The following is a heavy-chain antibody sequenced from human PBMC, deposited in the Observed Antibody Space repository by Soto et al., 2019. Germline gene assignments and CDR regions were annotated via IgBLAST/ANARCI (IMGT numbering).Heavy chain of an antibody. CDR2: TYYRSKWYN. CDR1: GDSVSSNSAA. J-gene: IGHJ4*02. Sequence: PSQTLSLTCAISGDSVSSNSAAWNWVRQSPSRGLEWLGRTYYRSKWYNDYAVSVKSRISINPDTSKNQFSLQLNSVTPEDTAVYYCARLFYCANGVCYRPFDFWGQGTLVTVS. CDR3: ARLFYCANGVCYRPFDF. V-gene: IGHV6-1*01. D-gene: IGHD2-8*01.